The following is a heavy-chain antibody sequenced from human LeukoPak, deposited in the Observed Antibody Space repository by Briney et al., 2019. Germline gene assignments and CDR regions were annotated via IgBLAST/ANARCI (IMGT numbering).Heavy chain of an antibody. J-gene: IGHJ5*02. D-gene: IGHD1-14*01. CDR1: GYTFTGYY. Sequence: ASVKVSCKASGYTFTGYYMHWVRQAPGQGLEWMGWINPNSGGTNYAQKFQGRVTMTRDTSISTAYMELSRLRSDDTAVYYCARDARKKRGVGENWFDPWGQGTLVTVSS. V-gene: IGHV1-2*02. CDR2: INPNSGGT. CDR3: ARDARKKRGVGENWFDP.